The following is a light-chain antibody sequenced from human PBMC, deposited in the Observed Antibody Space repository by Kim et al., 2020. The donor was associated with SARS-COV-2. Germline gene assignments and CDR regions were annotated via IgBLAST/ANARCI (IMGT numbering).Light chain of an antibody. CDR3: QSFSSTIYWV. CDR1: SGSIGSNF. J-gene: IGLJ3*02. V-gene: IGLV6-57*04. CDR2: EDN. Sequence: LTQPHSVSESPGKTVTISCTRSSGSIGSNFVHWYQQRPGRAPTTVIYEDNQRPSAVPDRFSGSIDRSSNSASLTISGLKTEDEADYYCQSFSSTIYWVFGGGTQLTVL.